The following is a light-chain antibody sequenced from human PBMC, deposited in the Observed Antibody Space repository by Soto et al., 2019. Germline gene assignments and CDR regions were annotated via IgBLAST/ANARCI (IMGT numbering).Light chain of an antibody. J-gene: IGKJ1*01. V-gene: IGKV3-20*01. CDR3: QQYGNSPGT. CDR1: QSVSSSY. CDR2: GAS. Sequence: EIVLTQSPGTLSLSPGERATLSCRASQSVSSSYLAWYQHKPGQAARLLIHGASSRATGIPDRFNSSGSGTDFTINISRLAPEDFAVYYCQQYGNSPGTFGQGTKVEIK.